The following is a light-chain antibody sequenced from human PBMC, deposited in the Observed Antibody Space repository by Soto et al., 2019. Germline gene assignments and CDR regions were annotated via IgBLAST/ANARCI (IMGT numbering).Light chain of an antibody. Sequence: QSVLTQAPSASGTPGQRVTISCSGSSFNIGNSTVNWYQQFPGTAPKLLIYANNRRPSGVPDRFSGSKSDTSASLAISGLQSEDEADYHCAAWDDSLNGYVFGAGTKLTVL. J-gene: IGLJ1*01. CDR2: ANN. CDR1: SFNIGNST. CDR3: AAWDDSLNGYV. V-gene: IGLV1-44*01.